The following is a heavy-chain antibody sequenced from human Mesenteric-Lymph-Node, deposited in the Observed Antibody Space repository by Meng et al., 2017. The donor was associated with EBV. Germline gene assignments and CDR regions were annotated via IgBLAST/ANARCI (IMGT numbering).Heavy chain of an antibody. J-gene: IGHJ2*01. V-gene: IGHV6-1*01. Sequence: QVQLQQSGPGLLKPSQTLSLTCFISEDSVSSSSAAWTWIRQSPSRGLEWLGRTYYRSKWYNDYAVFVKSRITINPDTSKNQFSLQLNSVTPEATAVYYCARGATSVFDLWGRGTLVTVSS. CDR3: ARGATSVFDL. CDR2: TYYRSKWYN. CDR1: EDSVSSSSAA.